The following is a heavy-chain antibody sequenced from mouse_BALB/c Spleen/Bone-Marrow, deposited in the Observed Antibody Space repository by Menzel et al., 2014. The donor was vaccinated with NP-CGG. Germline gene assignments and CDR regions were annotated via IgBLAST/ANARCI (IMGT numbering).Heavy chain of an antibody. Sequence: EVKLVESGGGLVQPGGSLKLSCATSGFTFSYYYMYWVRQTPEKRLEWVAYISNGGDGTYYPDTVKGRITISRDNAKNTLYLQMSRLKSEDTAIYYCARHDYYDAWFAYWGQGTLVTVSA. CDR2: ISNGGDGT. CDR1: GFTFSYYY. CDR3: ARHDYYDAWFAY. D-gene: IGHD1-1*01. J-gene: IGHJ3*01. V-gene: IGHV5-12*02.